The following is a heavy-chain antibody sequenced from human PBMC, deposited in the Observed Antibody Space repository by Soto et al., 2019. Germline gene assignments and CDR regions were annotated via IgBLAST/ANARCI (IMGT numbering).Heavy chain of an antibody. CDR3: AHVYGGYDNFDY. CDR2: IYWDDDK. CDR1: GFSLSTSGVG. V-gene: IGHV2-5*02. Sequence: QITLKESGPTLVKPTQTLTLTCTFSGFSLSTSGVGVGWIRQPPGKALEWLALIYWDDDKRYSPSLKSRLTLXTXXSKNQVVLTMTNMDPVDTATYYCAHVYGGYDNFDYWGQGTLVTVSS. D-gene: IGHD5-12*01. J-gene: IGHJ4*02.